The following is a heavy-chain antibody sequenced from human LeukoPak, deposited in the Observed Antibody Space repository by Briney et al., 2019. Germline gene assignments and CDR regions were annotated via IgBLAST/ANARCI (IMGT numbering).Heavy chain of an antibody. CDR1: GFTFDDYA. Sequence: QAGGSLRLSCAASGFTFDDYAMHWVRHAPGKGLEWVSGISWNSGSIGYADSVKGRFTISRDNAKNSLYLQMNSLRAEDTALYYCAKDMSYSSSWMGFDYWGQGTLVTVSS. J-gene: IGHJ4*02. CDR2: ISWNSGSI. V-gene: IGHV3-9*01. D-gene: IGHD6-13*01. CDR3: AKDMSYSSSWMGFDY.